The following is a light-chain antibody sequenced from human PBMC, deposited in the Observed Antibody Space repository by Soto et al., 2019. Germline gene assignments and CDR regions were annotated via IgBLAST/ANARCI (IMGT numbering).Light chain of an antibody. J-gene: IGKJ1*01. CDR1: ETVATN. CDR3: QQYFEWPPMT. CDR2: GAS. V-gene: IGKV3-15*01. Sequence: VMTQSPATLSVSPGERATLSCWASETVATNLAWYQQKPGQAPRLLISGASTRAAGISDRFRGSGSGTEFTLTISSMRSEDSASYYCQQYFEWPPMTVGQGTKV.